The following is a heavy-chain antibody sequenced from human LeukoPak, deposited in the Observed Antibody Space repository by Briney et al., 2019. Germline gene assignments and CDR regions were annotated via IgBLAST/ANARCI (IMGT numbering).Heavy chain of an antibody. CDR2: IYHSGST. CDR1: GYSISSGYY. V-gene: IGHV4-38-2*01. Sequence: SETLSHTCAVSGYSISSGYYWGWIRQPPGKGLERIGSIYHSGSTYYDPSLESRVTISVDTSKNQFSLKLSSVTAADTAVYYCARHAAFWSGYYPYYFDYWGQGTLVTVSS. CDR3: ARHAAFWSGYYPYYFDY. D-gene: IGHD3-3*01. J-gene: IGHJ4*02.